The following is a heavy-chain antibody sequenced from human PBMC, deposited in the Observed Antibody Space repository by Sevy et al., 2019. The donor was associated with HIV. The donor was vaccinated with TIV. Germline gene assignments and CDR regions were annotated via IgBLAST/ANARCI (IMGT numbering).Heavy chain of an antibody. J-gene: IGHJ4*02. CDR3: AKDVYNLPLDYGDYAFDY. CDR1: GFTFSSYA. CDR2: ISGSGGST. V-gene: IGHV3-23*01. Sequence: GGSLRLSCAASGFTFSSYAMSWVRQAPGKGLEWVSAISGSGGSTYHADSVKGRFTISRDNSKNTLYLQMNSLRAEDTAVYYCAKDVYNLPLDYGDYAFDYWGQGTLVTVSS. D-gene: IGHD4-17*01.